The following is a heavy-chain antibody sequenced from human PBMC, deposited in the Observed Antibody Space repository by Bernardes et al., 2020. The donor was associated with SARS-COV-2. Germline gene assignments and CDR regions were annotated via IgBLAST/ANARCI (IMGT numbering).Heavy chain of an antibody. CDR3: ARGKYQLRGSWYYNGLDV. D-gene: IGHD2-2*01. CDR2: IGTDNGDT. Sequence: ASVKVSCKASGYTFSNYVIIWVRQAPGQGLEWMGWIGTDNGDTNYAQKFQGRVAISADTSTNIAYMELSSLRSDDTALYYCARGKYQLRGSWYYNGLDVRGQGTTVTVSS. J-gene: IGHJ6*02. CDR1: GYTFSNYV. V-gene: IGHV1-18*01.